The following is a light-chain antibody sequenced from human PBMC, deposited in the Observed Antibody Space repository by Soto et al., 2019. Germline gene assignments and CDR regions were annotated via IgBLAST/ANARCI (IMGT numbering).Light chain of an antibody. CDR2: DAS. Sequence: IVSPQSPGTLSLSPGTRASLSCTPSQSVSGDYLAWYQQKPGQAPRLLIYDASNRATGIPARFSGSGSGTDFTLTISSLEPEDFAVYYCQQRSNWPITFGQGTRLEIK. J-gene: IGKJ5*01. V-gene: IGKV3-11*01. CDR3: QQRSNWPIT. CDR1: QSVSGDY.